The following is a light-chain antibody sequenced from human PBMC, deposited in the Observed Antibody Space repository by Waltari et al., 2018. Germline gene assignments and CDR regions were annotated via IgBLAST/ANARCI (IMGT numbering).Light chain of an antibody. CDR1: QCISSY. J-gene: IGKJ3*01. CDR2: YAN. CDR3: QQGNSYPFT. Sequence: IQMSQSPSSLSASVGDRVTITCRASQCISSYLNWYKQKPGKAPKLLIYYANSLASGVPSRFSGSGSGTEFTLTISSLQPEDFATYYCQQGNSYPFTFGPGTKLDIK. V-gene: IGKV1-13*02.